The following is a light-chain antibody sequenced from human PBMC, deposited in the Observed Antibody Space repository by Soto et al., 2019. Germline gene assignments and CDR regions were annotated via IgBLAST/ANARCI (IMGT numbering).Light chain of an antibody. CDR3: QSYDSSLSGSL. CDR2: GNT. J-gene: IGLJ2*01. Sequence: QSVLTQPPSVSGAPGQRVTISCTGSSSNIGAAYDVHWYQHLPGTAPKLLIYGNTNRPSGVPDRFSGSKSGTSASLAITGLQAEYEADYYCQSYDSSLSGSLFGGGTKLTVL. V-gene: IGLV1-40*01. CDR1: SSNIGAAYD.